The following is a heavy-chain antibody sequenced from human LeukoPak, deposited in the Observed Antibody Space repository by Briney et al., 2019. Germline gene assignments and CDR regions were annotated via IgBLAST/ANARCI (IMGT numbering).Heavy chain of an antibody. D-gene: IGHD5-24*01. V-gene: IGHV4-39*02. J-gene: IGHJ2*01. Sequence: SKTLSLTCTVSGASISTYNDYWAWIRQPPGKGLEWIVGISYSGSTYYNPSLESRVTISIDTSKNDFSLQVSSVTAADTAVYYCARRRRDGYNNYWYFDFWGRGTLVTVSS. CDR2: ISYSGST. CDR3: ARRRRDGYNNYWYFDF. CDR1: GASISTYNDY.